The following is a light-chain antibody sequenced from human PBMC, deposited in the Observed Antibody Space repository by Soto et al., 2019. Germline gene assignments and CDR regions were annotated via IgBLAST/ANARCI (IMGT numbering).Light chain of an antibody. V-gene: IGKV3-15*01. J-gene: IGKJ4*01. CDR2: GTS. CDR3: QQYGNWPPLT. Sequence: EIVMTQSPATLSVSPGERATLSCRASQTVSSNLAWYQQKPGQAPRLLIYGTSTRATGIPDRFSGSGSGTEFTLTISRLQSEDFAVYYCQQYGNWPPLTFGGGTKVDI. CDR1: QTVSSN.